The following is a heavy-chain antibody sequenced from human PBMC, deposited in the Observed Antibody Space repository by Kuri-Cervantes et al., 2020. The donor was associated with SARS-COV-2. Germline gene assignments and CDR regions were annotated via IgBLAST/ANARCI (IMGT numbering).Heavy chain of an antibody. CDR1: GFTFSACG. V-gene: IGHV3-30*03. D-gene: IGHD3-9*01. CDR2: ISYDGGIQ. Sequence: GESLKISCAASGFTFSACGMHWVRQAPGKGLEWVALISYDGGIQYYADSVKGRFTISRDNSKNTLYLQMNSLRAEDTAVYYCARDLVLRYFDWTISGAFDYWGQGTLVTVSS. J-gene: IGHJ4*02. CDR3: ARDLVLRYFDWTISGAFDY.